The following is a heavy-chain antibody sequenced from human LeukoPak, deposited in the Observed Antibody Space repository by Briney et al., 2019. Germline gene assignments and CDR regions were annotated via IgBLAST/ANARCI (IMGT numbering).Heavy chain of an antibody. J-gene: IGHJ4*02. CDR3: AKTQQLTLDY. CDR1: GFTFRSYG. V-gene: IGHV3-30*02. CDR2: IRYDGSNK. D-gene: IGHD6-13*01. Sequence: PGGSLRLSCAASGFTFRSYGMHWVRQAPGKGLEWVAFIRYDGSNKNYADSVKGRFTISRDNSKNTLYLQMNSLRAEDTAVYYCAKTQQLTLDYWGQGTLVTVSS.